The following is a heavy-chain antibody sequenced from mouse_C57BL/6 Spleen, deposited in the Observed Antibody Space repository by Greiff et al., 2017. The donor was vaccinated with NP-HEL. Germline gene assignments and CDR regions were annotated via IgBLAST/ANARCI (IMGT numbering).Heavy chain of an antibody. CDR2: ISSGSSTI. Sequence: EVKLVESGGGLVKPGGSLKLSCAASGFTFSDYGMHWVRQAPEKGLEWVAYISSGSSTIYYADTVKGRFTISRDNAKNTLFLQMTSLRSEDTAMYYCARGRFPAWFAYWGQGTLVTVSA. V-gene: IGHV5-17*01. J-gene: IGHJ3*01. CDR1: GFTFSDYG. CDR3: ARGRFPAWFAY.